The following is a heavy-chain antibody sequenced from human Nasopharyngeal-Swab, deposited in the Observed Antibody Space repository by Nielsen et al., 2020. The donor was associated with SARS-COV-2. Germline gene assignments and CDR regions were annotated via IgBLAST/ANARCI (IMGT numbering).Heavy chain of an antibody. CDR2: ISYDGSNK. CDR3: ANIAARPIYGMDV. Sequence: GESLKISCAASGFTFSSYGMHWVRQAPGKGLEWVAVISYDGSNKYYADSVKGRFTISRDNSKNTLYLQMNSLRAEDTAVYYCANIAARPIYGMDVWGQGTTVTVSS. J-gene: IGHJ6*02. V-gene: IGHV3-30*18. CDR1: GFTFSSYG. D-gene: IGHD6-6*01.